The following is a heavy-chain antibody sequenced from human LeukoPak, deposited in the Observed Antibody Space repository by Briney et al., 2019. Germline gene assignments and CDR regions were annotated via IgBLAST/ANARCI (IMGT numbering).Heavy chain of an antibody. Sequence: PGGSLRLSCAASGFTFSSYAMHWVRQAPGKGLEWVAVISYDGSNKYYADSVKGRFTISRDNSKNTLYLQMNSLRAEDTAVYYCARDYDSSGFPVGVLDYWGQGTLVTVSS. J-gene: IGHJ4*02. D-gene: IGHD3-22*01. CDR3: ARDYDSSGFPVGVLDY. V-gene: IGHV3-30*04. CDR1: GFTFSSYA. CDR2: ISYDGSNK.